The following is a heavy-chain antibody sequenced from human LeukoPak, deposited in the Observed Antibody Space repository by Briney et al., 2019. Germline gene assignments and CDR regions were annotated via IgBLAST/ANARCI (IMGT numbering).Heavy chain of an antibody. Sequence: KPSETLSPTGTVSGGSISSYYWSWIRQPPGKGLEWIGYIYYSGSTTYNPSLKSRVTISVDTSKNQFSLNMYSVTAADAAVYYCARRAVPENYFDYWGQGTLVTVSS. CDR2: IYYSGST. CDR1: GGSISSYY. CDR3: ARRAVPENYFDY. D-gene: IGHD6-19*01. V-gene: IGHV4-59*08. J-gene: IGHJ4*02.